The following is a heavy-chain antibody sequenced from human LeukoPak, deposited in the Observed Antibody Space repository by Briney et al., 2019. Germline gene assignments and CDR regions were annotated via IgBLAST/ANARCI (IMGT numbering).Heavy chain of an antibody. CDR2: LNPNGGIT. CDR3: ASGDGDYTHRPFDY. CDR1: GYTFKMYY. D-gene: IGHD4-17*01. V-gene: IGHV1-46*02. J-gene: IGHJ4*02. Sequence: ASVKVSCKAFGYTFKMYYLHWVRQAPGQGLEWMGILNPNGGITTYAQKFQGRITMTSDMSTSTVYMILSSLTSDDTAVYYCASGDGDYTHRPFDYWGQGTLITVSS.